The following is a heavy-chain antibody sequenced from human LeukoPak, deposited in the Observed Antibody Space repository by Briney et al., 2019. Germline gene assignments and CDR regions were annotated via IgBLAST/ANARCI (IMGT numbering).Heavy chain of an antibody. V-gene: IGHV3-48*01. CDR1: GFTISSYS. Sequence: PGGSLRLSCAASGFTISSYSMNWVRQAPGKGLEWVSYISSSSSTIYYADSVKGRFTISRDNAKNSLYLQMNSLRAEDTAVYYCARVRFLEWLDAFDIWGQGTMVTVSS. CDR3: ARVRFLEWLDAFDI. D-gene: IGHD3-3*01. CDR2: ISSSSSTI. J-gene: IGHJ3*02.